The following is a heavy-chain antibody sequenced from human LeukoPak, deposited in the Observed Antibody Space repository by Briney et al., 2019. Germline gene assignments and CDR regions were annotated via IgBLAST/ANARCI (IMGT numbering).Heavy chain of an antibody. CDR3: VRGGLEPFDY. J-gene: IGHJ4*02. CDR2: INPEETTV. Sequence: GGSLRLSCAASGFIFSKYWMHWVRQAPGKGLVWVSRINPEETTVNYADSVRGRFTISRDNARNTLYLLMDSLRVEDVAVYYCVRGGLEPFDYWGQGTLVSVSS. D-gene: IGHD1-1*01. V-gene: IGHV3-74*01. CDR1: GFIFSKYW.